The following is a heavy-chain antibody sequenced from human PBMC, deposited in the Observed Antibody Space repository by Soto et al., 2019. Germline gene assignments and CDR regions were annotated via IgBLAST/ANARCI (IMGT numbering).Heavy chain of an antibody. D-gene: IGHD3-10*01. J-gene: IGHJ5*02. CDR2: TIPIFGTA. CDR3: ARDGVPTINWFDP. V-gene: IGHV1-69*13. CDR1: GGTFSSYA. Sequence: GASVKVSCKASGGTFSSYAISWVRQAPGQGLEWMGGTIPIFGTANYAQKFQGRVTITADESTSTAYMELSSLRSEDTAVYYCARDGVPTINWFDPWGQGTLVTVSS.